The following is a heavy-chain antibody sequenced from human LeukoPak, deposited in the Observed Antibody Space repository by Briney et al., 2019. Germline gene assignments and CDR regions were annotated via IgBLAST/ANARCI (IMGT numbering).Heavy chain of an antibody. Sequence: GGSLRLSCAASGFAFSSYAMSWVRQAPGKGLEWGSAISGTGGSTYYADSVKGRFTISRDNSKNTLYLQMNSLRAEDTAVYYCAKDSRPLRFLGAFDIWGQGTMVTVSS. CDR3: AKDSRPLRFLGAFDI. V-gene: IGHV3-23*01. J-gene: IGHJ3*02. CDR2: ISGTGGST. CDR1: GFAFSSYA. D-gene: IGHD3-3*01.